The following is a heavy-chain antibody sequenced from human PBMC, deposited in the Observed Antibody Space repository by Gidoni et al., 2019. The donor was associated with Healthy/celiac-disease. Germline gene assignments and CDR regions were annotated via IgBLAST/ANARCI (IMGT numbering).Heavy chain of an antibody. CDR1: GYTFPSAY. CDR3: ARDFSGQDDYVIYYYYGMDV. CDR2: INPSGGST. V-gene: IGHV1-46*01. D-gene: IGHD4-17*01. Sequence: QVPLVQSGAEVKKPGAAVKVSFKAPGYTFPSAYIHCVRQAPGQGLEWMGIINPSGGSTSYAQKFQGRVTMTRDTSTSTVYMELSSLRSEDTAVYYCARDFSGQDDYVIYYYYGMDVWGQGTTVTVSS. J-gene: IGHJ6*02.